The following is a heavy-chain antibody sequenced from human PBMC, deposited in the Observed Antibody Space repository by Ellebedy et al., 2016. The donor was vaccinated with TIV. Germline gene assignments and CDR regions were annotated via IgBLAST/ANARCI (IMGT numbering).Heavy chain of an antibody. CDR1: GFTFSDYY. Sequence: GESLKISCAGSGFTFSDYYMTWVRQAPGKGLEWVANIKQDGSEKYYVDSVKGRFSISRDNAKNSLYLQMNSLRPEDTAVYYCARAIYGASYLWGRGTLVTVSS. CDR2: IKQDGSEK. V-gene: IGHV3-7*01. CDR3: ARAIYGASYL. J-gene: IGHJ2*01. D-gene: IGHD4-17*01.